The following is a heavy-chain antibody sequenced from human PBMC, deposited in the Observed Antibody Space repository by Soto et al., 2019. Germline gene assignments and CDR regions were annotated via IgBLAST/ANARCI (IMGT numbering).Heavy chain of an antibody. Sequence: ASVKGSCTASGYTFTSYAMHCVRQSRSQRLEWMGWINAGNGNTKYSQKFQGRVTITRDTSASTAYMELSSLRSEDTAVYYCAAAVSGWYDWNAFDIWGQGTMVTVSS. CDR2: INAGNGNT. CDR1: GYTFTSYA. CDR3: AAAVSGWYDWNAFDI. V-gene: IGHV1-3*01. D-gene: IGHD6-19*01. J-gene: IGHJ3*02.